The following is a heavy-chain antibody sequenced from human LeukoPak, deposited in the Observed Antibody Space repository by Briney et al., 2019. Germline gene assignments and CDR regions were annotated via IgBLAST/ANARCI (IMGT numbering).Heavy chain of an antibody. J-gene: IGHJ3*02. Sequence: GASVKVSCKASGGTFSSYAISWVRQAPGQGLEWMGGIIPIFGTANYAQKFQGRVTITADESTSTAYMELSSLRSEDTAVYYCARDRITGTPVSAFDIWGQGTMVTVPS. D-gene: IGHD1-20*01. V-gene: IGHV1-69*13. CDR3: ARDRITGTPVSAFDI. CDR2: IIPIFGTA. CDR1: GGTFSSYA.